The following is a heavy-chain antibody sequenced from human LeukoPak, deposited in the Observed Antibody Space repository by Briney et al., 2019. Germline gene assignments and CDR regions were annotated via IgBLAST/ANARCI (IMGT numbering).Heavy chain of an antibody. V-gene: IGHV3-7*03. CDR1: GFTVRDFW. CDR2: IKEDGTAK. D-gene: IGHD4-23*01. J-gene: IGHJ4*02. CDR3: VRGGWELDY. Sequence: PGGSLRLSCAASGFTVRDFWMAWFRQAQGKGLEWVAHIKEDGTAKYYADSVRGRFTIFEDDDRNSLSLQMNSLRVEDTAVYYCVRGGWELDYWGQGTLVTVAS.